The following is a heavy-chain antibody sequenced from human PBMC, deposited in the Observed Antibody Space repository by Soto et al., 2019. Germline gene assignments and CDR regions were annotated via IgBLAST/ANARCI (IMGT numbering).Heavy chain of an antibody. CDR2: IYYSGST. CDR1: GGSISSYY. Sequence: SETLSLTCTVSGGSISSYYWSWIRQPPGKGLEWIGYIYYSGSTNYNPSLKSRVTISVDTSKNQFSLKLSSVTAADTAVYYCAGVLGAYYDFWSGYRSEYYYYGMDVWGQGTTVTVSS. J-gene: IGHJ6*02. D-gene: IGHD3-3*01. CDR3: AGVLGAYYDFWSGYRSEYYYYGMDV. V-gene: IGHV4-59*01.